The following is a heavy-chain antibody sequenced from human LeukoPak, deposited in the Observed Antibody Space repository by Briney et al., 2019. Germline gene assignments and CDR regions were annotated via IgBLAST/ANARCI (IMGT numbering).Heavy chain of an antibody. CDR2: IYYSGST. Sequence: PSETLSLTCTVSGGSISSSSYYWGWIRQPPGKGLEWIGSIYYSGSTYYNPSLKSRVTISVDTSKNQFSLKLSSVTAADTAVYYCAREGRGSGSYFEPVDYWGQGTLVTVSS. J-gene: IGHJ4*02. CDR1: GGSISSSSYY. D-gene: IGHD3-10*01. CDR3: AREGRGSGSYFEPVDY. V-gene: IGHV4-39*07.